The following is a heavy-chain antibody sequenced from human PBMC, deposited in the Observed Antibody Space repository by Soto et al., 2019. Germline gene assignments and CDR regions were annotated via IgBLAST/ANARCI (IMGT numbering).Heavy chain of an antibody. D-gene: IGHD2-2*01. CDR2: ISGSGGST. V-gene: IGHV3-23*01. Sequence: PGGSLRLSCAASGFTFSSYAMSWVRRAPGKGLEWVSAISGSGGSTYYADSVKGRFTISRDNSKNTLYLQMNSLRAEDTAVYYCAKVGTDIVVVPAAEFDYWGQGTLVTVSS. J-gene: IGHJ4*02. CDR3: AKVGTDIVVVPAAEFDY. CDR1: GFTFSSYA.